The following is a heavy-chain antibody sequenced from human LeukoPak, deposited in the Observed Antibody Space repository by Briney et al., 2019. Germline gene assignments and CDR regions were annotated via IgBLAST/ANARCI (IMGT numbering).Heavy chain of an antibody. CDR3: ARGASVVAGNDNAFDI. CDR2: ISTSSSYI. D-gene: IGHD6-19*01. Sequence: GGSLRLSCATSGFSFSTYNMNWVRQAPGKGLEWVSSISTSSSYIYYADSVKGRFTISRDNAKKSLYLQMNSLRADDTAVYYCARGASVVAGNDNAFDIWGQGTMVTVSS. V-gene: IGHV3-21*01. CDR1: GFSFSTYN. J-gene: IGHJ3*02.